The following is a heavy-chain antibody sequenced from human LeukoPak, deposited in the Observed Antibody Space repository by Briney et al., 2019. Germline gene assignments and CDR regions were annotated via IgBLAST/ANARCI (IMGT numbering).Heavy chain of an antibody. V-gene: IGHV4-34*01. J-gene: IGHJ4*02. CDR2: INHSGST. D-gene: IGHD1-26*01. CDR1: GGSISTFY. Sequence: SETLSLTCTVSGGSISTFYWSWIRQPPGKGLEWIGEINHSGSTNYNPSLKSRVTISVDTSKNQFSLKLSSVTAADTAVYYCARARRSYRRGFDLDYWGQGTLVTVSS. CDR3: ARARRSYRRGFDLDY.